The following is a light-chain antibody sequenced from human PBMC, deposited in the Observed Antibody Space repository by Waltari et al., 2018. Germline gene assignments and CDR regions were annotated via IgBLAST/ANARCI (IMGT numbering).Light chain of an antibody. V-gene: IGKV3-15*01. J-gene: IGKJ1*01. CDR1: QSVSSN. CDR3: QQYNNWSS. CDR2: GAS. Sequence: EIVMTQSPATLSVSPGDRATLSCRASQSVSSNLAWYQQKPGQAPRLLIYGASPRATGIPARFSGSGSGTEFTLTISSMQSEDFAVYYCQQYNNWSSFGQGTKVEIK.